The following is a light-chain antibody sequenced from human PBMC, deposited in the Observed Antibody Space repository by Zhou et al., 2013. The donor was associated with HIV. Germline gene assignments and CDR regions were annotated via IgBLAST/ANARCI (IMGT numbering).Light chain of an antibody. Sequence: AIRITQSPSSLSASTGDRVTITCRASQGISSYLAWYQQKPGKAPKLLIYAASTLQSGVPSRFSGSGSGTDFTLTISSLQPEDFATYYCQQLNSYLLTFGGGTKVEIK. J-gene: IGKJ4*01. CDR1: QGISSY. CDR3: QQLNSYLLT. V-gene: IGKV1-8*01. CDR2: AAS.